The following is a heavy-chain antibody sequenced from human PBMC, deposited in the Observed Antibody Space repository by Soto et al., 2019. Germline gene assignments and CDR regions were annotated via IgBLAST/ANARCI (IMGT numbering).Heavy chain of an antibody. CDR2: IYYSGNT. V-gene: IGHV4-61*08. CDR1: GGSVSSGDDY. D-gene: IGHD5-18*01. Sequence: SSETLSLTCTVSGGSVSSGDDYWSWIRQPPGKGLEWIGYIYYSGNTNYNPSLKSRVIISVDTSKNLFSLKLTSVTAADTAVYYCARIPVDTSMIYWLDPWGQGTLVTVSS. CDR3: ARIPVDTSMIYWLDP. J-gene: IGHJ5*02.